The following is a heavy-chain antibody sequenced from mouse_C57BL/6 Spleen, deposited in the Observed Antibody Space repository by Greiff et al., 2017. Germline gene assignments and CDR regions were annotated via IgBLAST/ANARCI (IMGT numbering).Heavy chain of an antibody. CDR1: GFNITDYY. V-gene: IGHV14-2*01. CDR2: IDPEDGET. CDR3: ALARTVVAGDY. Sequence: VQLQQSGAELVKPGASVKLSCTASGFNITDYYMHWVKQRTEQGLEWIGRIDPEDGETKYAPQFQGKATITADTSSNTASLQRSSLTSDDTAVYYCALARTVVAGDYWGQGTTLTVSS. J-gene: IGHJ2*01. D-gene: IGHD1-1*01.